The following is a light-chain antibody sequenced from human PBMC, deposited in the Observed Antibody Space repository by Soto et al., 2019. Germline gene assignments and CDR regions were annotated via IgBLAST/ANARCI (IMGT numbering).Light chain of an antibody. V-gene: IGKV3-20*01. CDR3: SKYGGPYI. Sequence: EIVLTQSPGSLSLSPGERATLSCRASQTISSSYLAWYQQKPGQAPRLLIYGASSRATGIPDRFSGSGSGTDFTLTITGLEPEDFAVYYCSKYGGPYIFGHGTKVEIK. CDR2: GAS. CDR1: QTISSSY. J-gene: IGKJ2*01.